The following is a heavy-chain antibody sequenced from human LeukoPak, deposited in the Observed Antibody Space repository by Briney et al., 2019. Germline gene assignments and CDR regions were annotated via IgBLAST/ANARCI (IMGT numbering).Heavy chain of an antibody. J-gene: IGHJ5*02. V-gene: IGHV1-69*05. CDR3: ARDRSPVPAAIQSWFDP. Sequence: SVKVSCKASGGTFSSYAISWVRQAPGQGLEWMGGIIPIFGTANYAQKFQGRVTITTNESTSTAYMELSSLRSEDTAVYYCARDRSPVPAAIQSWFDPWGQGTLVTVSS. CDR2: IIPIFGTA. D-gene: IGHD2-2*01. CDR1: GGTFSSYA.